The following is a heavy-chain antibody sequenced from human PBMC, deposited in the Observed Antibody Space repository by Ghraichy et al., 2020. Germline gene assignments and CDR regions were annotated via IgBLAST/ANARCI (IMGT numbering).Heavy chain of an antibody. CDR2: ISTYNGNT. Sequence: ASVKDSCQASTSGNENIHWVRRAPGQGLEWMGRISTYNGNTDYGQKFQGRVILTTDTSTSTAYMELRSLRSDDTAVYYCARDRPGGPIDSWGQGTLVTISS. CDR1: TSGNEN. CDR3: ARDRPGGPIDS. J-gene: IGHJ4*02. V-gene: IGHV1-18*01. D-gene: IGHD6-6*01.